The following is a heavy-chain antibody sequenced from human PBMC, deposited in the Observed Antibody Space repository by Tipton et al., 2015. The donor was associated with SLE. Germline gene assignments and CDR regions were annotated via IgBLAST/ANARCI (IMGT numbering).Heavy chain of an antibody. D-gene: IGHD1-26*01. J-gene: IGHJ3*02. CDR1: GGSISSYY. CDR3: ARPIVGVAAFHI. Sequence: TLSLTCTVSGGSISSYYWSWIRQPAGKGLEWIGRIYTSGSTNYNPSLTSRVTMSVDTSKNQFSLTVSSVTAADTAVYFCARPIVGVAAFHIWGPGTMVTVSS. CDR2: IYTSGST. V-gene: IGHV4-4*07.